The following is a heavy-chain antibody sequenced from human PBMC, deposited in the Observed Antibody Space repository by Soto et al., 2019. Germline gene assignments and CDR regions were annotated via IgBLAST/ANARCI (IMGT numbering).Heavy chain of an antibody. CDR2: IIPIFGTA. D-gene: IGHD4-17*01. V-gene: IGHV1-69*01. CDR3: ARDLGYGDYVYRAFDI. CDR1: GGTFSSYA. Sequence: QVQLVQSGAEVKKPGSSVKVSCKASGGTFSSYAISWVRQAPGQGLEWMGGIIPIFGTANYAQKFQGIVTITADESTSTDYQELSSLRSEDTAVYYCARDLGYGDYVYRAFDIWGQGTMVTVSS. J-gene: IGHJ3*02.